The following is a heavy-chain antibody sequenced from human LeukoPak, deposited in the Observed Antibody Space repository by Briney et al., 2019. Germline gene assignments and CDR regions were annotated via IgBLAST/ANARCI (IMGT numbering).Heavy chain of an antibody. CDR1: GGSISSYY. D-gene: IGHD4-23*01. V-gene: IGHV4-59*08. Sequence: SETLSLTCTVSGGSISSYYWSWIRQPPGKGLEWIGYIYYSGSTNYNPSLKSRVTISVDTSKNQFSLKLSSMTAADTAVYYCARHYGGNSDAFDIWGQGTMVTVSS. CDR3: ARHYGGNSDAFDI. CDR2: IYYSGST. J-gene: IGHJ3*02.